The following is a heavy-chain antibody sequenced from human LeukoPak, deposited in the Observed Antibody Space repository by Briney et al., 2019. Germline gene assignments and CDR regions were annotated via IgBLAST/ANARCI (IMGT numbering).Heavy chain of an antibody. Sequence: GGSLRLSCAASGLTLTNYAMTWVRQAPGKGLEWGSRIRSIGGATYYADSVKGRFTISGDNSKNTLYLQMNSLRAEDTAVYFCVKQYYDFWSAYSNWGQGTLVTVSS. J-gene: IGHJ4*02. CDR1: GLTLTNYA. V-gene: IGHV3-23*01. CDR2: IRSIGGAT. D-gene: IGHD3-3*01. CDR3: VKQYYDFWSAYSN.